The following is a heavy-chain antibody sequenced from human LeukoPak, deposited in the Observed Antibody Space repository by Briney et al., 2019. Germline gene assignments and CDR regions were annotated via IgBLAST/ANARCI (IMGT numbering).Heavy chain of an antibody. Sequence: SGGSLRLSCAASGFTFSRYWMHWLRQAPGKGLVWVSRISTDGSSTSYADSVKGRFTISRDNGKNTLYLQMNCLRAEDTAVYYCASYLTSIPSGMDAWGQGTTVTVSS. CDR1: GFTFSRYW. CDR3: ASYLTSIPSGMDA. V-gene: IGHV3-74*01. D-gene: IGHD2/OR15-2a*01. J-gene: IGHJ6*02. CDR2: ISTDGSST.